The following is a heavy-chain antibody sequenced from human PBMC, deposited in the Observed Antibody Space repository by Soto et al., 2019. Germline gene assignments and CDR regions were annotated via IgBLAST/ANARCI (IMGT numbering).Heavy chain of an antibody. V-gene: IGHV3-15*01. Sequence: GGALRLSCAASGFTFSNIGMTWVRQVPGKGLEWVGRIKSKTAGVTIDYAARVNGRFTISRDDSKNTVYMQMNSLKTEDTALYYCTTVGRRGYDAWGRGTLVPTSP. CDR2: IKSKTAGVTI. CDR1: GFTFSNIG. J-gene: IGHJ5*01. D-gene: IGHD5-12*01. CDR3: TTVGRRGYDA.